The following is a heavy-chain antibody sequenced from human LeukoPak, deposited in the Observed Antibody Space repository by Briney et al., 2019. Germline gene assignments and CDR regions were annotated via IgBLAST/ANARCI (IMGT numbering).Heavy chain of an antibody. CDR2: INYKGGTT. CDR1: GFTLSSFS. CDR3: AKFRSGRIPRYMDV. Sequence: RGSLRLSCAASGFTLSSFSMHWVRQSPGRGLEYVSAINYKGGTTYYADSVKGRFTISRDNSKNTLYLQMNSLRAEDTAVYYCAKFRSGRIPRYMDVWGKGTTVTISS. D-gene: IGHD3-10*01. V-gene: IGHV3-64*04. J-gene: IGHJ6*03.